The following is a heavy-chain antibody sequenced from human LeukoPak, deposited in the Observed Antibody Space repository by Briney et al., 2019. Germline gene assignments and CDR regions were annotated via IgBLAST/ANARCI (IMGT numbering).Heavy chain of an antibody. CDR3: TSGRRYGYGSGRESGY. V-gene: IGHV1-46*01. Sequence: ASVKVSCKASGYIFTTYYVHWVRQAPGQGLEWMGFINPSGGSTSYAQKFQGRVTMTRVAAASTVYMELSSLRSNDRAVYYCTSGRRYGYGSGRESGYWGQGTLVTVSS. CDR1: GYIFTTYY. J-gene: IGHJ4*02. CDR2: INPSGGST. D-gene: IGHD3-10*01.